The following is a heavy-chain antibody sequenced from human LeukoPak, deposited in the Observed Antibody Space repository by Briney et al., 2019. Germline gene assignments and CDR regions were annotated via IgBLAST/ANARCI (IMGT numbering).Heavy chain of an antibody. J-gene: IGHJ4*02. Sequence: GGSLRLSCAASGFTFSSYAMSWVRQAPGKGLEWVSAISGSGGSTYYADSVKGRFTISRDNSKNKLYLQMNSLRAEDTAVYYCAKDHEQQLVSDYFDYWGQGTLVTVSS. CDR2: ISGSGGST. CDR1: GFTFSSYA. D-gene: IGHD6-13*01. CDR3: AKDHEQQLVSDYFDY. V-gene: IGHV3-23*01.